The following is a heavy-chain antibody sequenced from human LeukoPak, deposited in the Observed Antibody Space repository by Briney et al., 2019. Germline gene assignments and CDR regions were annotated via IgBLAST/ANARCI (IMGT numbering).Heavy chain of an antibody. Sequence: GGSLRLSCAASGFTFSSYSMNWVRQAPGKGLEWVSSISSSSSYIYYADSVKVRFTISRDNAKNSLYLQMNSLRAEDTAVYYCASFLYSSSWSAYYGMDVWGQGTTVTVSS. D-gene: IGHD6-13*01. V-gene: IGHV3-21*01. CDR2: ISSSSSYI. CDR1: GFTFSSYS. CDR3: ASFLYSSSWSAYYGMDV. J-gene: IGHJ6*02.